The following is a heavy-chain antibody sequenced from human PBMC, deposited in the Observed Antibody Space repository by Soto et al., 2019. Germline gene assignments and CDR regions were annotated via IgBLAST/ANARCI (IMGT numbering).Heavy chain of an antibody. CDR3: TASPDPGVDY. CDR2: IKSKTHGGTT. J-gene: IGHJ4*02. D-gene: IGHD2-2*01. Sequence: KPGGSLRLSCTASGFTFSNAWMSWVRQAPGRGLEWVGRIKSKTHGGTTDYAATVTGRFTISRDDSKDTVYLQMNSLKTEDTAVYYCTASPDPGVDYWGQGTLVTVSS. V-gene: IGHV3-15*05. CDR1: GFTFSNAW.